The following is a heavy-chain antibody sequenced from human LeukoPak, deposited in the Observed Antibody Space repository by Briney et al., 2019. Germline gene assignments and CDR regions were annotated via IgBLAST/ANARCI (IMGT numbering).Heavy chain of an antibody. CDR2: ISAYNGNT. CDR1: GYTFTSYG. D-gene: IGHD3-10*01. V-gene: IGHV1-18*01. CDR3: ARRWFGELLLDAFDI. Sequence: ASVKVSCKASGYTFTSYGISWVRQALGQGLEWMGWISAYNGNTNYAQKLQGRVTMTTDTSTSTAYMELRSLRSDDTAVYYCARRWFGELLLDAFDIWGQGTMVTVSS. J-gene: IGHJ3*02.